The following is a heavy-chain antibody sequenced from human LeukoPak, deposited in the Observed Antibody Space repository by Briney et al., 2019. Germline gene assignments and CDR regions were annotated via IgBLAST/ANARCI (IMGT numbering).Heavy chain of an antibody. CDR2: ISSSSSYI. V-gene: IGHV3-21*01. CDR3: ASDRVLLWFGELNY. CDR1: GFTFSSYS. Sequence: GSLRLSCAASGFTFSSYSMNWVRQAPGKGLEWVSSISSSSSYIYYADSVKGRFTISRDNAKNSLYLQMNSLRAEDTAVYYCASDRVLLWFGELNYWGQGTLVTVSS. J-gene: IGHJ4*02. D-gene: IGHD3-10*01.